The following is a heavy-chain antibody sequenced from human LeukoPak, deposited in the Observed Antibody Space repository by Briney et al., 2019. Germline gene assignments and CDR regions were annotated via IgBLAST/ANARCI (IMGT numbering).Heavy chain of an antibody. J-gene: IGHJ3*02. CDR1: GDSVSSNSAA. CDR2: TYYRSKWYN. D-gene: IGHD3-16*01. Sequence: SQTLSLTCAISGDSVSSNSAAWNWIRQSPSRGLEWLGRTYYRSKWYNDYAVSVKSRITINPDTSENQFSLQLNSVTPEDTAVYYCARELNDREWGRGSDIWGQGTMVTVSS. V-gene: IGHV6-1*01. CDR3: ARELNDREWGRGSDI.